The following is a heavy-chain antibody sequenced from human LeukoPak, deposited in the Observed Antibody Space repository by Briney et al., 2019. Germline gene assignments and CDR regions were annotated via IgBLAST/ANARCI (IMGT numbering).Heavy chain of an antibody. V-gene: IGHV3-21*01. D-gene: IGHD3-10*01. CDR1: GFSFSSYS. Sequence: AGGSLRLSCAASGFSFSSYSMSWVRQAPGKGLEWVATMNTGNCCTYYADSVKGRFTISRDNAKNSLYLQMNSLRVEDTAVYYCARAEGSGSSFDYWGRGTLVTVSS. CDR2: MNTGNCCT. J-gene: IGHJ4*02. CDR3: ARAEGSGSSFDY.